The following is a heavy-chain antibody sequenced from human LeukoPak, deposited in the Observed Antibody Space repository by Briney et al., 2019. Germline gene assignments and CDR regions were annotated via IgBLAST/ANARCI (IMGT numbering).Heavy chain of an antibody. J-gene: IGHJ4*02. Sequence: GGSLRLSCAASGFTVSSNYMSWVRQAPGKGLEWVSVIYSGGSTYYAGSVKGRFTISRDNSKNTLYLQMNSLRAEDTAVYYCAKVRIGGQRGISHLFDYWGQGTLVTVSS. V-gene: IGHV3-53*01. CDR3: AKVRIGGQRGISHLFDY. CDR2: IYSGGST. CDR1: GFTVSSNY. D-gene: IGHD3-3*01.